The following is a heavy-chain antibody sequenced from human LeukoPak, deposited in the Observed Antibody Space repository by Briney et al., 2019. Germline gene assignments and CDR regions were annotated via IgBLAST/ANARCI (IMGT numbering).Heavy chain of an antibody. Sequence: SETLSLTCSVSGGSISSYYWSWIRQPPGKVLEWFGYIYYSGSTTYKPSLKSRVTISVDTSKNQFSLKVSSVAAADTAVYYCARLTGYDWESYYDNWGQGTLVTVSS. CDR2: IYYSGST. CDR3: ARLTGYDWESYYDN. J-gene: IGHJ4*02. D-gene: IGHD5-12*01. V-gene: IGHV4-59*01. CDR1: GGSISSYY.